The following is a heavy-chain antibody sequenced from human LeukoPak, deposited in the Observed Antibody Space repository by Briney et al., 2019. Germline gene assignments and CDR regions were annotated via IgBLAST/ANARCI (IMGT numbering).Heavy chain of an antibody. Sequence: ASVKVSCKASGYTFTSYYMHWVRQAPGQGLEWMGIINPSGGSTNHAQKFQGRVTMTRDTSTSTVYMELSSLRSEDTAVYYCARDRTVTTLDYWYFDLWGRGTLVTVSS. CDR1: GYTFTSYY. V-gene: IGHV1-46*01. D-gene: IGHD4-17*01. J-gene: IGHJ2*01. CDR3: ARDRTVTTLDYWYFDL. CDR2: INPSGGST.